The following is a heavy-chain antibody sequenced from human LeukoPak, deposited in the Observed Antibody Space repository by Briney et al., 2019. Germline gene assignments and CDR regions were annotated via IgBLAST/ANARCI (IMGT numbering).Heavy chain of an antibody. J-gene: IGHJ5*02. D-gene: IGHD3-3*01. Sequence: SETLSLTCTVSGGSISSYYLSWVRQPRGKGLEWIGSIYYSGSTNYNPSLKSRVTISVDTYKNQFSLKLSSVTAADTAVNYCARLGFWSGYYTGGAHNWFDPWDQGSLVTLSS. CDR3: ARLGFWSGYYTGGAHNWFDP. CDR1: GGSISSYY. V-gene: IGHV4-59*01. CDR2: IYYSGST.